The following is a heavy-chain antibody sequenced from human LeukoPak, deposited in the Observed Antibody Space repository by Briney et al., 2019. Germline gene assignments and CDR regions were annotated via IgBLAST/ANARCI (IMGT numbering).Heavy chain of an antibody. CDR3: ARDLRMIYQFDY. CDR2: INHSGST. V-gene: IGHV4-34*01. D-gene: IGHD2-8*01. Sequence: SETLSLTCAVYGGSFSGYYWSWIRQPPGKGLEWIGEINHSGSTNYNPSLKSRVTISVDTSKNQFSLKLSSVTAADTAVYYCARDLRMIYQFDYWGQGTLVTVSS. J-gene: IGHJ4*02. CDR1: GGSFSGYY.